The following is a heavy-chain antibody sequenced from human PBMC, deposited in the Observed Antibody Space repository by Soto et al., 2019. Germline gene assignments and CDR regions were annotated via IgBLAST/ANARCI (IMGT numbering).Heavy chain of an antibody. CDR3: AKERGSWFSYFDY. J-gene: IGHJ4*02. CDR2: IYPGDSDT. CDR1: GYSFTTYW. D-gene: IGHD1-1*01. Sequence: PGESLKISCKGSGYSFTTYWIGWVRQMPGKGLEWMGVIYPGDSDTRFSPSFQGQVTISRDNSKNTLYLQMNSLRAEDTAVYYCAKERGSWFSYFDYWGQGTLVTVSS. V-gene: IGHV5-51*01.